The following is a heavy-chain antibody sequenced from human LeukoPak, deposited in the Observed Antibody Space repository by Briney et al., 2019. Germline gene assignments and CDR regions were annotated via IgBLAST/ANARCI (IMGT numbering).Heavy chain of an antibody. CDR2: MHPGNGNT. J-gene: IGHJ4*02. V-gene: IGHV1-2*02. D-gene: IGHD2-21*02. Sequence: GASVKVSCKASGYRFISNYIQWVRQAPGLGPEWMGWMHPGNGNTRYAEKFQGRVTMTRDTSINTAYMDLSSLRYDDTAVYYCAREGSYCVGGDCYSFDFWGQGTLNTVSS. CDR3: AREGSYCVGGDCYSFDF. CDR1: GYRFISNY.